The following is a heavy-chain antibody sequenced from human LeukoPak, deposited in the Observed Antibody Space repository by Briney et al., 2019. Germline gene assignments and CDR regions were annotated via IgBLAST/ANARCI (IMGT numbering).Heavy chain of an antibody. V-gene: IGHV3-30*18. D-gene: IGHD1-26*01. CDR3: AKGDSGSYFYIGIDY. Sequence: GGSLRLSCAASGFTFSSYGMHWVRQAPGKGLEWVAVISYDGKYEYYADSVKGRFSISRDNSKNTLYVQMSRLRAEDTAVYYCAKGDSGSYFYIGIDYWGQGTPVTVSS. CDR1: GFTFSSYG. CDR2: ISYDGKYE. J-gene: IGHJ4*02.